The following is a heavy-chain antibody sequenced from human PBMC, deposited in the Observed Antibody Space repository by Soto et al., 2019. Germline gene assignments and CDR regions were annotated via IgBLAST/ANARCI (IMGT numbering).Heavy chain of an antibody. CDR1: GGSISSSNW. V-gene: IGHV4-4*02. J-gene: IGHJ5*02. CDR3: ARGRPQGQQLVHNWFDP. Sequence: QVQLQESGPGLVKPSGTLSLTCAVSGGSISSSNWWSWVRQPPGKGLEWIGEIYHSGSTNYNPSLKSRVTISVDKSKTQCSLKLSSVTAADTAVYYCARGRPQGQQLVHNWFDPWGQGTLVTVSS. D-gene: IGHD6-13*01. CDR2: IYHSGST.